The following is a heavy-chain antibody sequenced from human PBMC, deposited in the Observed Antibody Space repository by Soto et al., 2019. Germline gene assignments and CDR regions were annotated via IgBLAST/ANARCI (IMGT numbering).Heavy chain of an antibody. CDR2: INPSGGST. CDR1: GYTFTSYY. Sequence: ASVKVSCKASGYTFTSYYMHWVRQAPGRGLEWMGIINPSGGSTSYAQKFQGRVTMTRDTSTSTVYMELSSLRSEDTAVYYCAREFSKREPESLYYFDYWGQGTLVTVSS. D-gene: IGHD1-26*01. J-gene: IGHJ4*02. CDR3: AREFSKREPESLYYFDY. V-gene: IGHV1-46*01.